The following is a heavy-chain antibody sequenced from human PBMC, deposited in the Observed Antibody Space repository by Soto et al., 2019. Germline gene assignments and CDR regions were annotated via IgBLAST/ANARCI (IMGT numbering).Heavy chain of an antibody. J-gene: IGHJ1*01. CDR1: GFSFSDNY. D-gene: IGHD6-13*01. CDR3: STVQQSMTGAEYFHH. Sequence: QVKLVESGGDLVKPGGSLRLSCVASGFSFSDNYMSWIRQAPGKGLEWISFINIGSTYTNYADSVKGRFTISRDDAKNSLFLQMDSLRAEDTAIYFCSTVQQSMTGAEYFHHWGQGTLVTVSS. V-gene: IGHV3-11*05. CDR2: INIGSTYT.